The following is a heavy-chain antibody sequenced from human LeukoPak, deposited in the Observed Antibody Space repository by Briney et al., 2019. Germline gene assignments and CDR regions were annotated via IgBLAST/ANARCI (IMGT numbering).Heavy chain of an antibody. D-gene: IGHD3-10*01. CDR1: GYTFTSYD. CDR3: ARVESRWGSGSSFYYYYYMDV. J-gene: IGHJ6*03. CDR2: MNPNNGNT. Sequence: GASVKVSCKASGYTFTSYDINWVRQVTGQGLEWMGWMNPNNGNTNYAQKLQGRVTMTTDTSTSTAYMELRSLRSEDTAVYYCARVESRWGSGSSFYYYYYMDVWGKGTTVTISS. V-gene: IGHV1-18*01.